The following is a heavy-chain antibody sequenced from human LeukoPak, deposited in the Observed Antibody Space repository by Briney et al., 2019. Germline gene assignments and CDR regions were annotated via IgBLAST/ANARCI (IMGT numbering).Heavy chain of an antibody. Sequence: GGSLRLSCAASGFTLSSYGMDWVRQVPGKGPEWVAVISYDGSNKYFGDSVKGRFTISRDNSKNTLYLQMNSLRAEDTAVYYCAKARPAIAARVGYYYYGMDIWGQGTTVTVSS. CDR1: GFTLSSYG. CDR2: ISYDGSNK. CDR3: AKARPAIAARVGYYYYGMDI. V-gene: IGHV3-30*18. J-gene: IGHJ6*02. D-gene: IGHD6-6*01.